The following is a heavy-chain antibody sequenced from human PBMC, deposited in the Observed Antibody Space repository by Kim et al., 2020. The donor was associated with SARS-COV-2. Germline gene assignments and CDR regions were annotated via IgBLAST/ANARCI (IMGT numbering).Heavy chain of an antibody. V-gene: IGHV3-73*01. CDR2: RYAT. Sequence: RYATAYAASLKGRFTISRDDSKNTAYLQMNSLKTEDTALYYCARGFLATADWGQGTLVTVSS. J-gene: IGHJ4*02. CDR3: ARGFLATAD. D-gene: IGHD1-26*01.